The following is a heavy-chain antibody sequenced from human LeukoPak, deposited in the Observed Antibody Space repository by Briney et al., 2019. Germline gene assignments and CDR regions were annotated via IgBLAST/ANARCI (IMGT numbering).Heavy chain of an antibody. V-gene: IGHV3-30*18. CDR1: GFTFSSYG. Sequence: GGSLRLSCAASGFTFSSYGMHWVRQAPGKGLEWVAVISYDGSNKYYADSVKGRFTISRDNSKNTLYLQMNRLRAEDTAVYYCAKIVGAYYDFWSGGYYGMDVWGQGTTVTVSS. D-gene: IGHD3-3*01. CDR2: ISYDGSNK. CDR3: AKIVGAYYDFWSGGYYGMDV. J-gene: IGHJ6*02.